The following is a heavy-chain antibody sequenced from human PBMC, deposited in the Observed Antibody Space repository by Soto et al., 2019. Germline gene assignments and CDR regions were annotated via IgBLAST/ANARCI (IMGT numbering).Heavy chain of an antibody. CDR3: ARVYMVRGTIIRYFDY. D-gene: IGHD3-10*01. V-gene: IGHV4-4*02. CDR1: GCSISSSNW. CDR2: IYHSGST. Sequence: SETLSLTCAFSGCSISSSNWWSWVRQPPGKGLEWIGKIYHSGSTNYNPSLKSRVTISVDKSKNQFSLKLSSVTAADTAVYYCARVYMVRGTIIRYFDYWGQGTLVTVSS. J-gene: IGHJ4*02.